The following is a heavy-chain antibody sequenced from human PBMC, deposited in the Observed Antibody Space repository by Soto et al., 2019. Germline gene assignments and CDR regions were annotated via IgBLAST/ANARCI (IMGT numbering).Heavy chain of an antibody. CDR2: IIPIFGTA. CDR1: GGTFSSYA. V-gene: IGHV1-69*13. J-gene: IGHJ6*02. CDR3: AREVVVAATRIYYYYGMDV. Sequence: ASVKVSCKASGGTFSSYAISWVRQAPGQGLEWMGGIIPIFGTANYAQKFQGRVTITADESTSTAYMELSSLRSEDTAVYYCAREVVVAATRIYYYYGMDVWGQGTTVTVSS. D-gene: IGHD2-15*01.